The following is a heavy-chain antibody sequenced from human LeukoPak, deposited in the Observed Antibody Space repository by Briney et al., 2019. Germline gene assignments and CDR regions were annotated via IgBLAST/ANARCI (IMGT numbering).Heavy chain of an antibody. Sequence: ASVKASCKASGYTFTGYYMHWVRQAPGQGLEWMGWINPNSGGTNYAQKFQGRVTMTRDTSISTAYMELSRLRSDDTAVYYCARSNRNYYYYYGMDVWGQGTTVTVSS. CDR1: GYTFTGYY. CDR3: ARSNRNYYYYYGMDV. CDR2: INPNSGGT. J-gene: IGHJ6*02. D-gene: IGHD1-1*01. V-gene: IGHV1-2*02.